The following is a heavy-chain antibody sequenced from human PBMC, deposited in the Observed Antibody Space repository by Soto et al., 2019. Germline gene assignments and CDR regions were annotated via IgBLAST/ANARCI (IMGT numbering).Heavy chain of an antibody. D-gene: IGHD6-13*01. V-gene: IGHV3-9*01. CDR1: GFTFDDYA. CDR2: ISWNSGSI. CDR3: AKDEGAAAAGRMDV. J-gene: IGHJ6*02. Sequence: GGSLRLSCAASGFTFDDYAMHWVRQAPGKGLEWVSGISWNSGSIGYADSVKGRFTISRDNAKNSLYLQMNSLRAEDTALYYCAKDEGAAAAGRMDVWGQGTTVTVSS.